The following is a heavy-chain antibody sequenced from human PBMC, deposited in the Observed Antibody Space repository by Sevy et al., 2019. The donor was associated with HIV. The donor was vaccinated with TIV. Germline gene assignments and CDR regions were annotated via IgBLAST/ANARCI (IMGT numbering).Heavy chain of an antibody. CDR2: ISFDEKYK. CDR3: AKVLGFGSGYDYAFDF. Sequence: GGSLRLSCAATGFTFSNYAMHWVRQAPGKGLECVAKISFDEKYKYYAESVKGRFTISRDISKNTVFLEMNSLRPDDTGVYYCAKVLGFGSGYDYAFDFWGQGTMVTVSS. J-gene: IGHJ3*01. D-gene: IGHD5-12*01. CDR1: GFTFSNYA. V-gene: IGHV3-30*02.